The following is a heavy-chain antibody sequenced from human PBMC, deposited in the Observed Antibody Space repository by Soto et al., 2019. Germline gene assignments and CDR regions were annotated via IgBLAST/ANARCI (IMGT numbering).Heavy chain of an antibody. V-gene: IGHV1-69*13. CDR2: IIPIFGTA. Sequence: SVKVSCKASGGTFSSYAISWVRQAPGQGLEWMGGIIPIFGTANYAQKFQGRVTITADESTSTAYMELSSLRSEDTAVYYCARAFYDSSGYYFGPYFDYWGQGTLVTVSS. J-gene: IGHJ4*02. D-gene: IGHD3-22*01. CDR3: ARAFYDSSGYYFGPYFDY. CDR1: GGTFSSYA.